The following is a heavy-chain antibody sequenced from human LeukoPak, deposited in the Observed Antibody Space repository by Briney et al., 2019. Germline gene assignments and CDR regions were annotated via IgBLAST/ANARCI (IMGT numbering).Heavy chain of an antibody. CDR3: ARDSPFLRYFDY. V-gene: IGHV1-2*02. J-gene: IGHJ4*02. CDR2: INPNSGGT. Sequence: ASVKVSCKASGYTFIGYYIHWVRQAPGQGLEWMGWINPNSGGTNYAQKFQGRVTMTRDTSITTAYMELSRLRSDDTAVYYCARDSPFLRYFDYWGQGTLVTVSS. CDR1: GYTFIGYY. D-gene: IGHD3-3*01.